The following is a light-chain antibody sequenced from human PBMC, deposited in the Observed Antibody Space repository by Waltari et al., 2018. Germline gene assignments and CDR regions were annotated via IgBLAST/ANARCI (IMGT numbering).Light chain of an antibody. CDR2: EVR. V-gene: IGLV2-18*02. CDR3: SSWTSTNTYVI. CDR1: SSDIGSYDR. Sequence: QSALTQPPSVSGSPGQSVTISCTGTSSDIGSYDRVSWYQQPPGTAPKPIIYEVRHRPSGVPARFSGSKAGITASLTISGLQAEDEADYYCSSWTSTNTYVIFGGGTRLTVL. J-gene: IGLJ2*01.